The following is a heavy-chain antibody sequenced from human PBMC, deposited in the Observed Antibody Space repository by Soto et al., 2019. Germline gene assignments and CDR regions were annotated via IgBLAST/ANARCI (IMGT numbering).Heavy chain of an antibody. CDR2: IVPILGRT. D-gene: IGHD2-2*01. Sequence: QVQLVQSGPEVKKPGSSVRVSCKTSGGSFSSHTLTWVRQAPGQGLEWMGRIVPILGRTRYAQNFQGRVDITADESADTSYLEVRSLRSEDTAVYYCARALIIAVPSPLGYWGQGSLVTVSS. V-gene: IGHV1-69*08. CDR1: GGSFSSHT. CDR3: ARALIIAVPSPLGY. J-gene: IGHJ4*02.